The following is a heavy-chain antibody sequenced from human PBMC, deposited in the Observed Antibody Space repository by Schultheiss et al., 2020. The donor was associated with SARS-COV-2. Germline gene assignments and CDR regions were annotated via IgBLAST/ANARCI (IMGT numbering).Heavy chain of an antibody. J-gene: IGHJ4*02. CDR2: IYYSGST. Sequence: SETLSLTCTVSGGSISSSSYYWGWIRQPPGKGLEWIGSIYYSGSTYYNPSLKSRVTISVDTSKNQFSLRLRSVTAADTAVYYCARLFHFSSGYYTAVSNYFDYWGQGTLLTVSS. CDR3: ARLFHFSSGYYTAVSNYFDY. CDR1: GGSISSSSYY. D-gene: IGHD3-3*02. V-gene: IGHV4-39*01.